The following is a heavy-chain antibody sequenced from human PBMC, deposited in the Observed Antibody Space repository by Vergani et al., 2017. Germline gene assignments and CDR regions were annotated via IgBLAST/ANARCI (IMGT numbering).Heavy chain of an antibody. J-gene: IGHJ4*02. Sequence: EVQLVETGGGLVQPGGSLRLSCAASGFTVSSNYMSWVRQAPGKGVEWVSVIYSGGSTYYANSVKGRFNISRDNSKNTLYLQMNSLRAEDTAVYYCARGGRGPFDYWGQGTLVTVSS. D-gene: IGHD3-16*01. CDR3: ARGGRGPFDY. CDR2: IYSGGST. V-gene: IGHV3-53*02. CDR1: GFTVSSNY.